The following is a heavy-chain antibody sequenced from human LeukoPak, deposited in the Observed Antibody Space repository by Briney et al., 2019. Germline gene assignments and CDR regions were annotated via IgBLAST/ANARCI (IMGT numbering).Heavy chain of an antibody. D-gene: IGHD5-18*01. Sequence: PGGSLRLSCAASGFTFSSYSMNGVRHAPGKGLKWVSDISGSGGSTYYADSVKGRFTISRDNSKNTLYLQMNSLRAEDTAVYYCAKRIQSAMATGYWGQGTLVTVSS. CDR3: AKRIQSAMATGY. J-gene: IGHJ4*02. V-gene: IGHV3-23*01. CDR1: GFTFSSYS. CDR2: ISGSGGST.